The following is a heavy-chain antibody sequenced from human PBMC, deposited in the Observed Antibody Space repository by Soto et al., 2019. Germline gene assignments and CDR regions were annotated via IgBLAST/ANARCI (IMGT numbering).Heavy chain of an antibody. D-gene: IGHD6-19*01. J-gene: IGHJ4*02. V-gene: IGHV3-11*01. CDR2: ISGGGSTT. CDR3: AREVRTSGWFRRLDS. Sequence: GGSLRLSCAVSGFTFNDYYMSWIRQAPGKGLEWISYISGGGSTTYHADSVRGRFTISRDNAKNSLFLQMNSLRAEDTAVYYCAREVRTSGWFRRLDSWGQGILVTVSS. CDR1: GFTFNDYY.